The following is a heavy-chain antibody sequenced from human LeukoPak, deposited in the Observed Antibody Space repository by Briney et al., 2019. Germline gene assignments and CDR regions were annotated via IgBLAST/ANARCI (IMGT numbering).Heavy chain of an antibody. Sequence: GASVKVSCKASGYTFTGYYMHWVRQAPGQGLEWMGWINPNSGGTNYAQKFQGRVTMTRDTSISTAYMELSRLRSDDTAVYYCARPPTQQKYSSSGTAWFDPWGQGTLVTVSS. D-gene: IGHD6-6*01. CDR1: GYTFTGYY. CDR3: ARPPTQQKYSSSGTAWFDP. V-gene: IGHV1-2*02. J-gene: IGHJ5*02. CDR2: INPNSGGT.